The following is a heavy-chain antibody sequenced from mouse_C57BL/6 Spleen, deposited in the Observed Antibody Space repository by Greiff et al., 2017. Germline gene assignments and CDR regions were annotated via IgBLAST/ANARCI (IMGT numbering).Heavy chain of an antibody. J-gene: IGHJ2*01. CDR1: GYTFTSYW. D-gene: IGHD1-1*01. CDR3: KRLLEVDY. CDR2: IYPGNSDT. Sequence: VQLQQSGTVLARPGASVKMSCKTSGYTFTSYWMHCVKQRPGQGLEWIGAIYPGNSDTSSNQKFKGKAKLTAVTSASTAYMEHSRLTNEESAVYYCKRLLEVDYWGKGTTLTVST. V-gene: IGHV1-5*01.